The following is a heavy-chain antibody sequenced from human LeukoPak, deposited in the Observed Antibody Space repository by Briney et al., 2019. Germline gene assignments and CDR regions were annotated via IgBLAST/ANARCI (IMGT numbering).Heavy chain of an antibody. Sequence: QAGGSLRLSCVASGFNFDIFAMSWVRQSPGGGLEWVASLGRSGGSKNYADSVKGRFTISRGNSKNTLFLQMNSLRVEDSAIYYCAKGEMATSNWGQGTLVTVSS. CDR1: GFNFDIFA. CDR2: LGRSGGSK. J-gene: IGHJ4*02. V-gene: IGHV3-23*01. D-gene: IGHD5-24*01. CDR3: AKGEMATSN.